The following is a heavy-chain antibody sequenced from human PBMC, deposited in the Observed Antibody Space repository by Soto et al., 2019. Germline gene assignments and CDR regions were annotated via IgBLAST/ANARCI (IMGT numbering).Heavy chain of an antibody. Sequence: QVQLVQSGAEVKKPGASVKVSCKASGYTFSNYAITWVRQAPGQGLEWMGWISPYNDNTKYAQKFQGRVTMTTDTSTSTAYMELRSLKSDDTAVYYCARRVVGAKHQNNWFDPGGQGSLVTVSS. J-gene: IGHJ5*02. CDR3: ARRVVGAKHQNNWFDP. CDR1: GYTFSNYA. D-gene: IGHD1-26*01. V-gene: IGHV1-18*01. CDR2: ISPYNDNT.